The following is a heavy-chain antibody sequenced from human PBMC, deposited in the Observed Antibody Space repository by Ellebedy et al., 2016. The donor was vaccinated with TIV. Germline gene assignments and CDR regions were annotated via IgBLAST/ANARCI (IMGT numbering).Heavy chain of an antibody. Sequence: SETLSLXXTVSGGSVSSGSYYWSWIRQPPGKGLEWIGYIYYSGSTNYNPSFKSRVTISVDTSKNQFSLKLSSVTAADTAVYYCARDRLRVVPAAILGRTRDYYGMDVWGQGTTVTVSS. CDR2: IYYSGST. CDR1: GGSVSSGSYY. V-gene: IGHV4-61*01. CDR3: ARDRLRVVPAAILGRTRDYYGMDV. D-gene: IGHD2-2*01. J-gene: IGHJ6*02.